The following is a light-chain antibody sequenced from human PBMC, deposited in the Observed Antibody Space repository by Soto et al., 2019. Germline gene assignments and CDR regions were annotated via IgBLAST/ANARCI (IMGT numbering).Light chain of an antibody. J-gene: IGKJ1*01. CDR3: QQTYSTPPWT. Sequence: DLQMTQSPSSLSASVGDRVNISCRAGQSINNYLNWYQQKPGKAPKLLIYAASSLQSGVPSRFSGSGSGTDFTLTISSLLPEDFATYYCQQTYSTPPWTFGQGTKVEVK. CDR1: QSINNY. V-gene: IGKV1-39*01. CDR2: AAS.